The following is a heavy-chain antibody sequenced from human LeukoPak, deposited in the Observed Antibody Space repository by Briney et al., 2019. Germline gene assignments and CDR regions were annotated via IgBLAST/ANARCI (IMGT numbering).Heavy chain of an antibody. CDR2: IYSGGST. V-gene: IGHV3-66*02. Sequence: PGGSLRLSCAASGFTLSSNYMSWVGQAPGKGLEWVSVIYSGGSTYYADSVKGRFTISRDNSKNTLYLQMNSLRAEDTAVYYCARDLGISFFLGYWGQGTLVTVSS. J-gene: IGHJ4*02. CDR3: ARDLGISFFLGY. CDR1: GFTLSSNY. D-gene: IGHD7-27*01.